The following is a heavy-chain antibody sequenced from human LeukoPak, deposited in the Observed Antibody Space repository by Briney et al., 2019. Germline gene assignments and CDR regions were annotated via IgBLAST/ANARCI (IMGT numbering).Heavy chain of an antibody. V-gene: IGHV4-39*01. CDR3: ARSYYYDYRQIDF. J-gene: IGHJ4*02. Sequence: SETLSLTCTVSGDSISTSSYYWGWIRQPPGKGLEWLGSIYYSGSTYYNPSLKSRVTISVDTSKNQFSLNLYSVTAADTAVFYCARSYYYDYRQIDFWGEGTLVTVSS. D-gene: IGHD3-22*01. CDR2: IYYSGST. CDR1: GDSISTSSYY.